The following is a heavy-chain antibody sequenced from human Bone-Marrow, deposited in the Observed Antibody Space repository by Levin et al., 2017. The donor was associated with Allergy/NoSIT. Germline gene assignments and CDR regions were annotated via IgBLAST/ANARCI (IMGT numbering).Heavy chain of an antibody. J-gene: IGHJ3*01. CDR2: VNPKTGGT. CDR3: AILTHYYDSSGPHSFDV. V-gene: IGHV1-2*02. CDR1: GSIFTDYY. D-gene: IGHD3-22*01. Sequence: PGGSLRLSCEASGSIFTDYYIHWVRQAPGQGLEWMGWVNPKTGGTHYIQKFEGRVTMTRDASLSTAYMELSRLTSDVTAVYFCAILTHYYDSSGPHSFDVWGQGTMVTVTS.